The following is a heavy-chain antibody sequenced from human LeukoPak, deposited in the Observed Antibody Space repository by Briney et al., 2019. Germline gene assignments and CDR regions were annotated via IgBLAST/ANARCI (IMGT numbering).Heavy chain of an antibody. J-gene: IGHJ4*02. Sequence: ASVKVSCKASGYTFTGYYMHWVRQAPGQGLEWMGWINPNSGGTNYAQKFQGRVTMTRDTSISTAYMELSRLRSDDTAVYYCARDYQGYSTSYYFDYWGQGTLVTVCS. CDR3: ARDYQGYSTSYYFDY. CDR1: GYTFTGYY. CDR2: INPNSGGT. V-gene: IGHV1-2*02. D-gene: IGHD4-11*01.